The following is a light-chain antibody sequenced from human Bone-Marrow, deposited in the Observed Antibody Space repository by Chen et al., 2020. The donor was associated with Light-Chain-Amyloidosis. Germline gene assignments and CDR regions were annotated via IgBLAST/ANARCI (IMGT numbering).Light chain of an antibody. CDR3: QVWDRSSDRPV. Sequence: SSVLPQPSSVSVAPGQTATLAGGGNNIGSTSVHWYQQTPGQAPLLVVYDDSDRPSGIPERLSGSNSGNTATLTISRVEAGDEADYYCQVWDRSSDRPVFGGGTKLTVL. V-gene: IGLV3-21*02. CDR2: DDS. CDR1: NIGSTS. J-gene: IGLJ3*02.